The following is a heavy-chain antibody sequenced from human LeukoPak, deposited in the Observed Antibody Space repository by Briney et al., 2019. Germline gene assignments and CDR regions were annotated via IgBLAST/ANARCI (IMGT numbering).Heavy chain of an antibody. CDR1: GGSIGSSNYF. Sequence: SETLSLTCTVSGGSIGSSNYFWGWIRQPPGKGLEWIGSIYYSGSTYYNPSLKSRVTISADTSKNQFSLKLGSVTAADTAVYYCATQSTWYGIDYWGQGILVTVSS. CDR2: IYYSGST. J-gene: IGHJ4*02. D-gene: IGHD6-13*01. V-gene: IGHV4-39*01. CDR3: ATQSTWYGIDY.